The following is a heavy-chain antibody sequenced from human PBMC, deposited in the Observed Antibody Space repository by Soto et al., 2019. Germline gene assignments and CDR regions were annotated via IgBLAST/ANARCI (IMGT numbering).Heavy chain of an antibody. CDR1: GFTFSSYG. J-gene: IGHJ6*02. CDR3: ARRGFWSGYPPIFFCMDV. Sequence: GGSLRLSCAAPGFTFSSYGMHWVRQAPGKGLEWVAVIWYDGSNKYYADSVKGRFTISRDNSKNTLYLQMNSLRAEDTAVYYCARRGFWSGYPPIFFCMDVWGQGTTVTVSS. D-gene: IGHD3-3*01. CDR2: IWYDGSNK. V-gene: IGHV3-33*01.